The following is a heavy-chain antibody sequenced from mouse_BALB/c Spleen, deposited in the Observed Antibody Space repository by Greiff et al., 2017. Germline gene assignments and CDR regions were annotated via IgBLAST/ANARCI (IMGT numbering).Heavy chain of an antibody. CDR1: GFTFSSYA. CDR3: AREVRRYYAMDY. CDR2: ISSGGST. D-gene: IGHD2-14*01. V-gene: IGHV5-6-5*01. J-gene: IGHJ4*01. Sequence: DVHLVESGGGLVKPGGSLKLSCAASGFTFSSYAMSWVRQTPEKRLEWVASISSGGSTYYPDSVKGRFTISRDNARNILYLQMSSLTSEDTAMYYCAREVRRYYAMDYWGQGTSVTVSS.